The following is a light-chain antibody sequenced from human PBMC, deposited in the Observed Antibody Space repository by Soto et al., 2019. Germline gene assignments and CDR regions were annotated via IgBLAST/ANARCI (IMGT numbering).Light chain of an antibody. CDR1: QSLSGNY. V-gene: IGKV3-20*01. J-gene: IGKJ2*01. CDR2: GVS. Sequence: EIVLTQSPGTLSLSPGERATLSCRASQSLSGNYLAWYQQKPGQAPRLLIFGVSSRATGIPDRFSGSGSGTDFTLTINRLEPEDFAVYYCHHYGSSPYTFGVGTKLEIK. CDR3: HHYGSSPYT.